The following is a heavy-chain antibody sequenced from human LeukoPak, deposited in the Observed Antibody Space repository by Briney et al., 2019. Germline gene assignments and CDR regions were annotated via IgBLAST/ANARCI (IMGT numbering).Heavy chain of an antibody. D-gene: IGHD5-18*01. CDR3: AREPHTGDFDY. CDR1: GYPISSDYY. CDR2: MHHSGNT. J-gene: IGHJ4*02. Sequence: SETVSLTCTVSGYPISSDYYWGWIRQPPGRGLEWIARMHHSGNTYYNPSLRSRVTISLDTSKNQSSLKLNSVTAADTAVYYCAREPHTGDFDYWGQGTLVTVSS. V-gene: IGHV4-38-2*02.